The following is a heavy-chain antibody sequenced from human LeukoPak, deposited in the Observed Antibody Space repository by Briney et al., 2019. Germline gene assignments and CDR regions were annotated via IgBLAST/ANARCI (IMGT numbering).Heavy chain of an antibody. Sequence: KPSETLSLTCAVYGGSFSGYYWSWIRQPPGKGLEWIGEINHSGSTNYNPSLKSRVTISVDTSKNQFYLKLSSVTAADTAVYYCARGPACLYCSSTSRYKLDYYYYYYMDVWGKGTTVTVSS. V-gene: IGHV4-34*01. CDR1: GGSFSGYY. CDR2: INHSGST. J-gene: IGHJ6*03. CDR3: ARGPACLYCSSTSRYKLDYYYYYYMDV. D-gene: IGHD2-2*02.